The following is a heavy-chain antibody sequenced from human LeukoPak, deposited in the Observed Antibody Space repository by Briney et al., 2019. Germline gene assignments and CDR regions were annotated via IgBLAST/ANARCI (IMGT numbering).Heavy chain of an antibody. Sequence: ASVKVSCKASGYTFTGYYTHWVRQAPGQGLEWMGWINPNSGGTNYAQKFQGRVTMTRDTSISTAYMELSRLRSDDTAVYYCARDPTVTTLDFDYWGQGTLVTVPS. J-gene: IGHJ4*02. CDR2: INPNSGGT. CDR1: GYTFTGYY. V-gene: IGHV1-2*02. CDR3: ARDPTVTTLDFDY. D-gene: IGHD4-17*01.